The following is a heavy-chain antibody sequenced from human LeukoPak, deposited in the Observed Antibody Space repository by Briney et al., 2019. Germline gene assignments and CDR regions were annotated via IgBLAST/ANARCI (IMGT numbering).Heavy chain of an antibody. V-gene: IGHV4-30-4*01. CDR1: GGSISSGDYY. CDR2: IYYSGST. CDR3: ARAFSDFWSGYYQSSFDY. J-gene: IGHJ4*02. Sequence: SETLSLTCTVSGGSISSGDYYWGWIRQPPGKGLEWIGYIYYSGSTYYNPSLKSRVTISVDTSKNQFSLKLSSVTAADTAVYYCARAFSDFWSGYYQSSFDYWGQGTLVTVSS. D-gene: IGHD3-3*01.